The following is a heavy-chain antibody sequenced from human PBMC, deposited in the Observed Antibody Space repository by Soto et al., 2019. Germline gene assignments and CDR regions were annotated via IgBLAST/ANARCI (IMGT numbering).Heavy chain of an antibody. CDR2: ISDSGGST. Sequence: RVSPRLSFAASEFTFSSYSMSWVRQAPGKGLEWVSAISDSGGSTYYADSVKGRFTISRDNSWNTLYLQMNSLRAEDTAMYYCAKDLGGDPVAGTRNVYYYYGMDVWGQGTTVTVSS. D-gene: IGHD6-19*01. CDR3: AKDLGGDPVAGTRNVYYYYGMDV. CDR1: EFTFSSYS. J-gene: IGHJ6*02. V-gene: IGHV3-23*01.